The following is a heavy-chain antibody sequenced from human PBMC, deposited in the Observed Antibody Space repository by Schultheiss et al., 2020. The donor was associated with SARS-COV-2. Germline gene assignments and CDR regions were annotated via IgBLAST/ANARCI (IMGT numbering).Heavy chain of an antibody. V-gene: IGHV4-4*02. CDR1: GGSISSSNW. CDR3: ASTPGIAAAGTIDY. J-gene: IGHJ4*02. CDR2: IYHSGST. D-gene: IGHD6-13*01. Sequence: SETLSLTCTVSGGSISSSNWWSWVRQPPGKGLEWIGEIYHSGSTNYNPSLKSRVTISVDTSKNQFSLKLSSVTAADTAVYYCASTPGIAAAGTIDYWGQGTLVTVSS.